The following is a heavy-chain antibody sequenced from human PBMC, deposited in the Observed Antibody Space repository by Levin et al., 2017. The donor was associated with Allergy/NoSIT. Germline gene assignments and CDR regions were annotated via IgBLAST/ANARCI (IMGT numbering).Heavy chain of an antibody. CDR1: GGTFSSYA. CDR3: ARPRRRIYYYYGMDV. J-gene: IGHJ6*02. D-gene: IGHD1-14*01. Sequence: SVKVSCKASGGTFSSYAISWVRQAPGQGLEWMGGIIPIFGTANYAQKFQGRVTITADESTSTAYMELSSLRSEDTAVYYCARPRRRIYYYYGMDVWGQGTTVTVSS. CDR2: IIPIFGTA. V-gene: IGHV1-69*13.